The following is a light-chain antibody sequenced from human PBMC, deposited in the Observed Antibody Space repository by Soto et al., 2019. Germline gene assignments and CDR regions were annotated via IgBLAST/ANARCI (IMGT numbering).Light chain of an antibody. J-gene: IGLJ1*01. CDR2: EVS. V-gene: IGLV2-14*01. CDR1: SSDVGGYNY. CDR3: SSYTSSSIDYV. Sequence: QSALTQPASVSGSPGQSITISCTGPSSDVGGYNYVSWYQQPPGKAPKLMIYEVSNRPSGVSNRFSGSKSGNTASLTISGLQADYEADYYCSSYTSSSIDYVFGTGTKLTVL.